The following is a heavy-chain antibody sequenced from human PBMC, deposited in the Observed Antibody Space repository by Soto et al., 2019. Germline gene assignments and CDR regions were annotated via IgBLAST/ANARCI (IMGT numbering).Heavy chain of an antibody. J-gene: IGHJ4*02. D-gene: IGHD2-15*01. CDR1: GFSFNSYW. CDR3: GRLSRGASGGTF. V-gene: IGHV3-7*03. CDR2: INQDGSEK. Sequence: EAQVVESGGDLVQPGGSLALSCAASGFSFNSYWMTWARQVPGRGLEWLGKINQDGSEKNYVDSVRGRFTISRDNAKTSLYLRMDNLRAEDTGVYFCGRLSRGASGGTFWGQGTLVTVSS.